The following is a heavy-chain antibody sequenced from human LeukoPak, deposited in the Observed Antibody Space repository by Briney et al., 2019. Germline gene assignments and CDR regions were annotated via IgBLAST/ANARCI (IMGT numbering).Heavy chain of an antibody. CDR1: GFTFDDYA. D-gene: IGHD3-22*01. CDR2: ISWNSGSI. Sequence: GGSLRLSCAASGFTFDDYAMHWVRQAPGKGLEWVSGISWNSGSIGYADSVKGRFTISRDNAKNSLYLQMNSLRAEDTALYYCAKDQNPYGSAYDYWGQGTLVTVSS. J-gene: IGHJ4*02. V-gene: IGHV3-9*01. CDR3: AKDQNPYGSAYDY.